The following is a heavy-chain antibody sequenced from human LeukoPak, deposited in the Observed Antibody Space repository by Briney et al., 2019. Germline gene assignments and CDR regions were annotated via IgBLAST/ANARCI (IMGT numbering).Heavy chain of an antibody. Sequence: GGSLRLSCAASGFTFSNYEMNWVRQAPGKGLKWVSYISSTGNTINYADSVKGRFTISRDNAKNSLYLQMNSLRAEDTAIYYCARGLRASSAAWGQGTLVTVSS. CDR2: ISSTGNTI. CDR1: GFTFSNYE. J-gene: IGHJ5*02. V-gene: IGHV3-48*03. D-gene: IGHD2-15*01. CDR3: ARGLRASSAA.